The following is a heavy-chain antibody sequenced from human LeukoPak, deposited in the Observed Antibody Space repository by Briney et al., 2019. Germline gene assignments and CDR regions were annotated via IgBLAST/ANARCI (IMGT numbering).Heavy chain of an antibody. D-gene: IGHD1-7*01. J-gene: IGHJ4*02. Sequence: ASVKVSCKASGFTFSTYGFSWVRQAPGQGLEWMGWISGYNDNTHYAKKFQGRVTLTTDTPTSTAYMELRSLRSDDTAVYYCARDGTSTDDYWGQGTLVTVSS. V-gene: IGHV1-18*01. CDR2: ISGYNDNT. CDR1: GFTFSTYG. CDR3: ARDGTSTDDY.